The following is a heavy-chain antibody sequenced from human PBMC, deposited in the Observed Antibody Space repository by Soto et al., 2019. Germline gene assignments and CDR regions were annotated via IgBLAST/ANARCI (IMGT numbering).Heavy chain of an antibody. CDR3: ARRVTGGFLRYFDN. Sequence: QMQLVQSGAEVKKPGSSVKVSCKASGGTLTNFINYPINWVRQAPGQRLEWMGGIVPNIGTVNYAQKFQGRVTITADKSTGTAYMELSSLRSEDTALYYCARRVTGGFLRYFDNWGQGTLVTVSS. D-gene: IGHD2-8*02. J-gene: IGHJ4*02. V-gene: IGHV1-69*06. CDR2: IVPNIGTV. CDR1: GGTLTNFINYP.